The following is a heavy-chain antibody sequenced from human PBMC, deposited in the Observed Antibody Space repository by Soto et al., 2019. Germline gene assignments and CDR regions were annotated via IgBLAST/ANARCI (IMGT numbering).Heavy chain of an antibody. CDR1: GFTFRSYG. J-gene: IGHJ3*02. V-gene: IGHV3-23*01. CDR2: ISGSGGTT. Sequence: EVQLLESGGGLVQPGGSLRLSCAASGFTFRSYGMSWVRQAPGKGLEGVSTISGSGGTTYYADSVKGRFTISRDNSKNTLYLQMNSLSAEDTAVYYCARKGPPRDAFDIWGHGTMVTVSS. CDR3: ARKGPPRDAFDI.